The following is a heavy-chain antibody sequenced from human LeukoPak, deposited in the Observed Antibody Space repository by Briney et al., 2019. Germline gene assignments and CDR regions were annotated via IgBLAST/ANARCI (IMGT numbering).Heavy chain of an antibody. CDR3: AREGGLTGYYDIFDI. J-gene: IGHJ3*02. CDR1: GYTFIGYY. V-gene: IGHV1-2*02. Sequence: ASVKVSCKSSGYTFIGYYMHWVRQAPGQGLEWMGWINPKSGGTNYAQKFQGRVAMTRDTSISTAYMELSRLKSDDTAVYFCAREGGLTGYYDIFDIWGQGTMVIVSS. D-gene: IGHD3-9*01. CDR2: INPKSGGT.